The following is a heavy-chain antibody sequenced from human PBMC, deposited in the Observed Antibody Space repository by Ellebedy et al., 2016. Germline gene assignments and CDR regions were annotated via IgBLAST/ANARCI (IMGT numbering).Heavy chain of an antibody. J-gene: IGHJ4*02. CDR1: GFTFSSYA. CDR3: ARDEAAAGTFISVLDY. CDR2: ISYDGSNK. V-gene: IGHV3-30-3*01. D-gene: IGHD6-13*01. Sequence: GGSLRLSCAASGFTFSSYAMHWARQAPGKGLEWVAVISYDGSNKYYADSVKGRFTISRDNSKNTLYLQMNSLRAEDTAVYYCARDEAAAGTFISVLDYWGQGTLVTVSS.